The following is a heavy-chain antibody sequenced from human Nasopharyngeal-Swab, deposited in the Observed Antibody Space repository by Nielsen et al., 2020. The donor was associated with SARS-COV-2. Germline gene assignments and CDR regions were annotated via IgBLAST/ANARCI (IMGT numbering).Heavy chain of an antibody. CDR3: ARQDRFYYYLDV. V-gene: IGHV3-21*01. Sequence: GGSLRLSCAGSGFTFGSFGMTWVRQAPGKGLEWVSYISHSSGYIYYAESLKGRITISRDNGKNSVYLLMNSLRADDTAVYFCARQDRFYYYLDVWGKGTTVTVSS. CDR2: ISHSSGYI. CDR1: GFTFGSFG. J-gene: IGHJ6*03. D-gene: IGHD3-3*01.